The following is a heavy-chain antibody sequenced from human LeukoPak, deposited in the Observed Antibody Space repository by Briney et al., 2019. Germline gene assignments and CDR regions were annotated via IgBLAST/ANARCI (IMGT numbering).Heavy chain of an antibody. CDR1: GCSFISFA. CDR2: VSDSGGTT. CDR3: AKDYGGNSDAFDI. J-gene: IGHJ3*02. Sequence: SGGSLRLSCAASGCSFISFAKTWLRQAPGKGQEWVSGVSDSGGTTYYADSVKGRFTISRDNSKNTLYLQMNSLRAEDTALYSCAKDYGGNSDAFDIWGQGTVVTVSS. D-gene: IGHD4-23*01. V-gene: IGHV3-23*01.